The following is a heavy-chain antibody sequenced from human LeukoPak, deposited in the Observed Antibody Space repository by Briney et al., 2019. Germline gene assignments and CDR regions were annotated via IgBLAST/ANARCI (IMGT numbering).Heavy chain of an antibody. D-gene: IGHD2-15*01. CDR1: GGSISSYY. CDR3: ARYCSGGSCYFPYYMDV. J-gene: IGHJ6*03. CDR2: IYTSGST. V-gene: IGHV4-4*07. Sequence: SETLSLTCTVSGGSISSYYWSWIRQPAGKGLEWIGRIYTSGSTNHNPSLKSRVTMSVDTSKNQFSLKPSYVTAADTAVYYCARYCSGGSCYFPYYMDVWGKGTTVTVSS.